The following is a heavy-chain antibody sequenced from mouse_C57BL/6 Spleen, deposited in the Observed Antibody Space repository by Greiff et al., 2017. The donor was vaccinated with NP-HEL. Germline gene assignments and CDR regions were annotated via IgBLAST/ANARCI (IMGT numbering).Heavy chain of an antibody. D-gene: IGHD1-1*01. CDR3: TGHYYGSSHYFDY. J-gene: IGHJ2*01. Sequence: EVQLQQSGAELVRPGASVKLSCTASGFNIKDYYMHWVKQRPEQGLEWIGRIDPEDGDPEYAPKFQVKATMSADTSSNTAYLQLSSLTSEDTAVYSCTGHYYGSSHYFDYWGQGPTLTVST. V-gene: IGHV14-1*01. CDR1: GFNIKDYY. CDR2: IDPEDGDP.